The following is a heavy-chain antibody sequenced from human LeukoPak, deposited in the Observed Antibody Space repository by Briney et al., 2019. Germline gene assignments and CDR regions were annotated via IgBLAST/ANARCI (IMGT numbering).Heavy chain of an antibody. Sequence: YPSETLSLTCAVYGGSFSGYYWSWIRQPPGKGLEWIGEINHSGSTNYNPSLKSRVTISVDTSRNQFSLKLSSVTAADTAVYYCARVVPAHYYGMDVWGQGTTVTVSS. CDR3: ARVVPAHYYGMDV. CDR1: GGSFSGYY. J-gene: IGHJ6*02. D-gene: IGHD2-2*01. CDR2: INHSGST. V-gene: IGHV4-34*01.